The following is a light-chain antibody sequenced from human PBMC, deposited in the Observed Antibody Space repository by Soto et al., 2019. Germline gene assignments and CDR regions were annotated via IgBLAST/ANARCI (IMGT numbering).Light chain of an antibody. J-gene: IGKJ3*01. Sequence: DIQMTQSPSSLSASVGDRVTITCRASQGINTFLNWYQQKPGKAPNLLIYAASSLQTGVPSRFGGSGSGTDFTLTINSLQPDDFATYFCQQSYDTPFTFGPGTKVDIK. V-gene: IGKV1-39*01. CDR2: AAS. CDR1: QGINTF. CDR3: QQSYDTPFT.